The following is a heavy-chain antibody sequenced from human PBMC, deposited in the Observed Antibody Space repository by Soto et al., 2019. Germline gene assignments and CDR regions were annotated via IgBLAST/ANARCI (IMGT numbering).Heavy chain of an antibody. V-gene: IGHV3-74*01. J-gene: IGHJ4*02. CDR3: ARGIFGSGTANDY. D-gene: IGHD3-10*01. CDR1: GFTFSGSW. Sequence: EVQLVESGGGLVQPGGSLRLSCAASGFTFSGSWMHWVRQAPGKGLVWVSRINGDGSGPSYEDFVKGRFTISRDDANNTRHLQVNGLRAEDTAVDYCARGIFGSGTANDYWGQGTLVTVSS. CDR2: INGDGSGP.